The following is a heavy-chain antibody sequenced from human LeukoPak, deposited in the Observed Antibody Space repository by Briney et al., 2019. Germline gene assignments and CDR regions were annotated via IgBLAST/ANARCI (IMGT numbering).Heavy chain of an antibody. CDR3: ARRVSDPLKVDY. CDR2: ICYSGST. V-gene: IGHV4-39*01. D-gene: IGHD3-22*01. CDR1: GGSISSSSSI. J-gene: IGHJ4*02. Sequence: SETLSLTCAVSGGSISSSSSICWTWVRQPPGKGLEWIGSICYSGSTYYNPSLKSRITISVDTSKNQFSLKLSSVTAADTAVYYCARRVSDPLKVDYWGQGTLVTVSS.